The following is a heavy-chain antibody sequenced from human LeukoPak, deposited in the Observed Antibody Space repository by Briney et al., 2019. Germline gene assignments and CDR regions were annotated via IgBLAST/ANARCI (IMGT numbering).Heavy chain of an antibody. J-gene: IGHJ5*02. CDR3: ARDSSGYYLNWFDP. Sequence: ASVKVSCKASGVTFTAYHMHWVRQAPGQGLEWMGWINPNSGGTNYAQKFQGRVTMTRDTSISTAYMELSRLRSDDTAVYYCARDSSGYYLNWFDPWGQGTLVTVSS. CDR2: INPNSGGT. D-gene: IGHD3-22*01. V-gene: IGHV1-2*02. CDR1: GVTFTAYH.